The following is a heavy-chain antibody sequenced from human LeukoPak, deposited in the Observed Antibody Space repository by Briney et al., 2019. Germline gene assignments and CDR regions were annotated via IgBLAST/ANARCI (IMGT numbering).Heavy chain of an antibody. Sequence: SVKVSCKASGGTFSSYAISWVRQAPGQGLEWMGGIIPIFGTANYAQKFQGRVTITADESTSTAYMELSSLRPEDTAVYYCASVGYYYDSSGYPWGQGTLVTVSS. CDR1: GGTFSSYA. CDR2: IIPIFGTA. V-gene: IGHV1-69*01. J-gene: IGHJ5*02. D-gene: IGHD3-22*01. CDR3: ASVGYYYDSSGYP.